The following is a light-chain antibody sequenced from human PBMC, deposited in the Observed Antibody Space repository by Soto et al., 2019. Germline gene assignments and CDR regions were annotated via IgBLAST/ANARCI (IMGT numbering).Light chain of an antibody. CDR3: QQSSYSPLT. CDR1: QNVDNDY. V-gene: IGKV3-20*01. CDR2: EIS. Sequence: EIVLTQSPGTLSLSPGERATLSCRASQNVDNDYLAWFQQKPGQAPRLLIYEISGRATGVPDRFAGTGSGTDFTLTISRLEPEDFAVYYCQQSSYSPLTFGGGT. J-gene: IGKJ4*01.